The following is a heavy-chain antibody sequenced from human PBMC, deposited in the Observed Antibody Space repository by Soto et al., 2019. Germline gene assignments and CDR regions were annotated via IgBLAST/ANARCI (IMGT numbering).Heavy chain of an antibody. Sequence: QVQLQESGPGLLKPSETLSLTCAVSGASITHYYWNWIRQSPGKGLEWIVSFSSTGSTVYNPSLGSRVTISLDTSKNQFSLTLNSVTAADTAVYYCARGGGSPYHNHEFDFWGQGTLVTVSP. CDR2: FSSTGST. J-gene: IGHJ4*02. CDR3: ARGGGSPYHNHEFDF. D-gene: IGHD6-13*01. V-gene: IGHV4-59*01. CDR1: GASITHYY.